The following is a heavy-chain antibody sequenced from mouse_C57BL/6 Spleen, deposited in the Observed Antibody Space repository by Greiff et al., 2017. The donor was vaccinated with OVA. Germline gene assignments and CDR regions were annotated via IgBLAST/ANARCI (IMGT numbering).Heavy chain of an antibody. J-gene: IGHJ2*01. CDR2: IDPSDSYT. D-gene: IGHD2-2*01. V-gene: IGHV1-69*01. CDR3: ARGYYGYPDY. Sequence: QVQLQQPGAELVMPGASVKLSCKASGYTFTSYWMHWVKQRPGQGLEWIGEIDPSDSYTNYNQKFKGKSTLTVDKSSSTAYMQRSSLTSEDSAVYYCARGYYGYPDYWGQGTTLTVSS. CDR1: GYTFTSYW.